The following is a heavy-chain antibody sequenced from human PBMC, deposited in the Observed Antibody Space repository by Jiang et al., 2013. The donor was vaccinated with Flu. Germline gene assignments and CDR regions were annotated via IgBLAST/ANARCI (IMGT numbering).Heavy chain of an antibody. CDR2: IYYSGST. Sequence: IRQPPGKGLEWIGSIYYSGSTYYNPSLKSRVTISVDTSKNQFSLKLSSVTAADTAVYYCARKTWIQLWLLFDYWGQGTLVTVSS. CDR3: ARKTWIQLWLLFDY. V-gene: IGHV4-39*01. J-gene: IGHJ4*02. D-gene: IGHD5-18*01.